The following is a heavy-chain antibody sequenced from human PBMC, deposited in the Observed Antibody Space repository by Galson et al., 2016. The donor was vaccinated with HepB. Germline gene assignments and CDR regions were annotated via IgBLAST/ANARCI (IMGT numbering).Heavy chain of an antibody. V-gene: IGHV3-30*18. Sequence: SLRLSCAASGFTFSTCGMHWVRQAPGKGLEWVAVISYGGNNKYYADSVKGRFTISRDNSRNTLYLQMNSLRAEDTALYYCAKDDSCYYGSGSYSSLKYYYFYGVDVWAKGPRSPSP. D-gene: IGHD3-10*01. CDR3: AKDDSCYYGSGSYSSLKYYYFYGVDV. CDR1: GFTFSTCG. J-gene: IGHJ6*02. CDR2: ISYGGNNK.